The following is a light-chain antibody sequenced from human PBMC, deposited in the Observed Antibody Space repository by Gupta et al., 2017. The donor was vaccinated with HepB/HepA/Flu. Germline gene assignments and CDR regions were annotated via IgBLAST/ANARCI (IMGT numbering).Light chain of an antibody. V-gene: IGLV2-14*03. J-gene: IGLJ3*02. CDR3: SSYTSSTYFEV. CDR1: NNDVGAYNF. Sequence: QSALTQPASVSGSPGQSITISCTGTNNDVGAYNFVSWYQQHPGKAPKLIIYDVTNRPSGVSNRFSGSKSGNTASLIISGLQAEDEADYYCSSYTSSTYFEVFGGGTKLTVL. CDR2: DVT.